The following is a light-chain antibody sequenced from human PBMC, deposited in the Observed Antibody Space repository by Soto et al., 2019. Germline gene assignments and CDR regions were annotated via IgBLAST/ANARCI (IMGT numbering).Light chain of an antibody. CDR3: SSYTSRSTLV. J-gene: IGLJ1*01. Sequence: ALTQPASVSGSPGQSITISCTGTSSDVGGYNYVSWYQQHPGKAPKLMIYEVTNRPSGVSNRFSGSKSGNTASLTISGLQAEDEADYYCSSYTSRSTLVFGTGTKVTVL. CDR1: SSDVGGYNY. CDR2: EVT. V-gene: IGLV2-14*01.